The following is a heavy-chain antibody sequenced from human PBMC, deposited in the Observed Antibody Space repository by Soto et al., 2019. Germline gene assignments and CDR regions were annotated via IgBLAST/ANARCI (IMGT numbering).Heavy chain of an antibody. D-gene: IGHD6-13*01. CDR2: IYYSGST. CDR1: GGSISSSSYY. V-gene: IGHV4-39*01. CDR3: ARSLGLAAAGLLDY. J-gene: IGHJ4*02. Sequence: AETLSLTCTVSGGSISSSSYYWGWIRQPPGKGLEWIGSIYYSGSTYYNPSLKSRVTISVDTSKNQFSLKLSSVTAADTAVYYCARSLGLAAAGLLDYWGQGTLVTVSS.